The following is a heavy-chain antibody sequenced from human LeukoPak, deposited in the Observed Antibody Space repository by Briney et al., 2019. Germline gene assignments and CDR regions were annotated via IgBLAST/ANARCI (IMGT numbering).Heavy chain of an antibody. Sequence: QPGRSLRLSCAASGFTFSSYAMPWVRQAPGKGLEWVAVISYDGSNKYYADSVKGRFTISRDNSKNTLYLQMNSLRAEDTAVYYCARGGITGTTLDYWGQGTLVTVSS. D-gene: IGHD1-20*01. CDR1: GFTFSSYA. CDR2: ISYDGSNK. J-gene: IGHJ4*02. CDR3: ARGGITGTTLDY. V-gene: IGHV3-30-3*01.